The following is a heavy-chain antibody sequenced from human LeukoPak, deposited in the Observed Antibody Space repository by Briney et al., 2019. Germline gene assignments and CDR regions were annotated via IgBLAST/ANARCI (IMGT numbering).Heavy chain of an antibody. CDR1: GFMFSSYW. J-gene: IGHJ4*02. CDR2: INGDGKTT. V-gene: IGHV3-7*01. Sequence: GGSLRLSCAASGFMFSSYWMSWVRQAPGRGLEWVANINGDGKTTQYADSVRGRITISRDNAKSSLHLQVSSLRAEDSALYYCARDARGGYFVEWGQGTLVTASS. D-gene: IGHD2-21*02. CDR3: ARDARGGYFVE.